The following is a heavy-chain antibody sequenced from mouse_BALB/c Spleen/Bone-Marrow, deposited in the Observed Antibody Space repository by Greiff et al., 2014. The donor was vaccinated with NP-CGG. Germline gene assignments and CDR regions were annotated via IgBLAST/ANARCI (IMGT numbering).Heavy chain of an antibody. CDR2: IDPANGNT. J-gene: IGHJ1*01. V-gene: IGHV14-3*02. Sequence: EVQRVESGAELVKPGASVKLSCTASGFNIKDIYMRWVKQRPEQGLEWIGRIDPANGNTKYDPKFQGKATITADTSSNTAYLQLSSLTSEDTAVYYCARYDYGWYFSVWGAGTTVTVSS. CDR1: GFNIKDIY. D-gene: IGHD2-4*01. CDR3: ARYDYGWYFSV.